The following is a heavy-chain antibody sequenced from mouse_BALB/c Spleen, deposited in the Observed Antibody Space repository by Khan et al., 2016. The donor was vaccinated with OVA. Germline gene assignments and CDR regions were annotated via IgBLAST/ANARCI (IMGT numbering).Heavy chain of an antibody. J-gene: IGHJ3*01. CDR1: GFNIKDTY. CDR2: IDPPNDDS. V-gene: IGHV14-3*02. Sequence: EVELVESGAELVKPGASVKLSCSASGFNIKDTYIHWVKQRPEQGLEWIGRIDPPNDDSKYGPKFQDKATLTADTSSNTAYLQLSSLTSEDTAVFYCATLYGNAFAYWGQGTLVSVSA. CDR3: ATLYGNAFAY. D-gene: IGHD2-1*01.